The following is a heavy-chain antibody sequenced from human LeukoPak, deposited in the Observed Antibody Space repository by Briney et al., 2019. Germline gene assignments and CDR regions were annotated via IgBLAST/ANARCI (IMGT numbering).Heavy chain of an antibody. D-gene: IGHD3-3*01. CDR3: ARDPWAIFGVEGNFDY. V-gene: IGHV1-2*02. Sequence: ASVKVSCKASGYTFTGYYMHWVRQSPGQGLEWMGWINPNSGGTNYAQKFQGRVTMTRDTSISTAYMELSRLRSDDTAVYYCARDPWAIFGVEGNFDYWGQGTLVTVSS. CDR2: INPNSGGT. J-gene: IGHJ4*02. CDR1: GYTFTGYY.